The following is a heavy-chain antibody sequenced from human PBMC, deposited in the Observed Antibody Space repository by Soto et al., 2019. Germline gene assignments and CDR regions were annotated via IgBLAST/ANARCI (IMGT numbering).Heavy chain of an antibody. CDR3: ARDGRSTYYDFWSGYYPPSYYGMDV. CDR2: ISYDGSNK. CDR1: GFTFSSYA. D-gene: IGHD3-3*01. Sequence: PGGSLRLSCAASGFTFSSYAMHWVRQVPGKGLEWVAVISYDGSNKYYADSVKGRFTISRDNSKNTLYLQMNSLRAEDTAVYYCARDGRSTYYDFWSGYYPPSYYGMDVWGQGTTVTVSS. V-gene: IGHV3-30-3*01. J-gene: IGHJ6*02.